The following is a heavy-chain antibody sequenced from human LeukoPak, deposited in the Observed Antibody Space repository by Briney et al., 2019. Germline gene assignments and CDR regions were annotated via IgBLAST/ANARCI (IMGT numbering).Heavy chain of an antibody. Sequence: GGSLRLSCAASEFTFSIYAMSWVRQAPGKGLEWVSVLYSGGSTYYTDSVKGRFTISRDNSKNTLFLQMNSLRVEDTAVYYCASPLIVASAFDIWGQGTMVTVSS. CDR2: LYSGGST. CDR1: EFTFSIYA. CDR3: ASPLIVASAFDI. V-gene: IGHV3-66*02. D-gene: IGHD2-15*01. J-gene: IGHJ3*02.